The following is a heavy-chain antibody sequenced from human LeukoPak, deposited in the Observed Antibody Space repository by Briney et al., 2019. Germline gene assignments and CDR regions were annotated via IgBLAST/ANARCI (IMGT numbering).Heavy chain of an antibody. CDR2: FYYSGST. V-gene: IGHV4-59*01. CDR1: GGSISSYY. J-gene: IGHJ4*02. D-gene: IGHD2-21*01. Sequence: PSETLSLTCSVSGGSISSYYWFWIRQPPGKGVEWIGYFYYSGSTIYNPSLKSRITMSLDTSKNHFSLNLNSVTAADTAVYFCARYLCYGGNCYGRDYWGQGTLVTVSS. CDR3: ARYLCYGGNCYGRDY.